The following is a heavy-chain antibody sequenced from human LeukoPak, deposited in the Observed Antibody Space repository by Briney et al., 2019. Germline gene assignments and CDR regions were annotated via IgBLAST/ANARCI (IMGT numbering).Heavy chain of an antibody. CDR3: AKRGVVIRVFLVGYHKEAYYFDS. CDR1: EITLSNYG. Sequence: GGSLRLSCAVSEITLSNYGMSWVRQAPGKGLVWVAGISGSGGGTNYADSVKGRFTISRDNPKNTLYLQMNSLRAEDTAVYFCAKRGVVIRVFLVGYHKEAYYFDSWGQGALVTVSS. V-gene: IGHV3-23*01. J-gene: IGHJ4*02. CDR2: ISGSGGGT. D-gene: IGHD3-10*01.